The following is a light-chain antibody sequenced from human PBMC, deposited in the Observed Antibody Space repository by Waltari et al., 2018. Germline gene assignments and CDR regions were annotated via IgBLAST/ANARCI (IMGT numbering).Light chain of an antibody. CDR2: WAS. Sequence: DIVMTQSPDSLAVSLGERATINCKSSQSVLYSSNNKNYLAWYQQKPGQPPKLLIYWASTRESGVPDRFSGSGSGTDFTPTISSLQAEDVAVYYCQEYYGTPPDTFGQGTKLEIK. CDR1: QSVLYSSNNKNY. CDR3: QEYYGTPPDT. V-gene: IGKV4-1*01. J-gene: IGKJ2*01.